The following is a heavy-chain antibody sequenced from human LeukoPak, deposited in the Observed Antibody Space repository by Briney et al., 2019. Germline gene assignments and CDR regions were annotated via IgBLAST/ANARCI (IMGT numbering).Heavy chain of an antibody. J-gene: IGHJ3*02. CDR2: ISWNSGSI. Sequence: GGSLRLSCAASGFTFDDYAMHWVRQAPGKGLEWVSGISWNSGSIGYADSVKGRFTISRDNAKNSLYLQMNSLRAENMALYYCAKEDPDYGDYRVSGAFDIWGQGTMVTASS. V-gene: IGHV3-9*03. D-gene: IGHD4-17*01. CDR1: GFTFDDYA. CDR3: AKEDPDYGDYRVSGAFDI.